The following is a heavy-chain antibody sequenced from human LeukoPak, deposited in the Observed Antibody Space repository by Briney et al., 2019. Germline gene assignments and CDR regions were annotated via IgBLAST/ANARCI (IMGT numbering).Heavy chain of an antibody. CDR2: IIPIFGTA. V-gene: IGHV1-69*13. CDR3: ATGGSHYDFWSGYWY. J-gene: IGHJ4*02. Sequence: SVKVSCKASGYTFTNYAMNWVRQAPGQGLEWMGGIIPIFGTANYTQKFQGRVTITADESTSTAYMELSSLRSEDTAVYYCATGGSHYDFWSGYWYWGQGTLVTVSS. D-gene: IGHD3-3*01. CDR1: GYTFTNYA.